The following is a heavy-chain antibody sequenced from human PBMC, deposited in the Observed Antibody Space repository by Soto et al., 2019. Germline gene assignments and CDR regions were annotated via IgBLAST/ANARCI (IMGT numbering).Heavy chain of an antibody. D-gene: IGHD3-10*01. CDR3: ARDNMHYYSPSEGYFYYGMYV. CDR1: GYTFTNYH. Sequence: QVQLVQSGAEVKKPGASVKVSCKASGYTFTNYHMHGVRQAPGQGFEWMGMINPNGGGTSYAQKFQGRVSMTRDTSTSTVHMELSSLTSEDTAVYYCARDNMHYYSPSEGYFYYGMYVWGQGTTVTVSS. CDR2: INPNGGGT. J-gene: IGHJ6*02. V-gene: IGHV1-46*01.